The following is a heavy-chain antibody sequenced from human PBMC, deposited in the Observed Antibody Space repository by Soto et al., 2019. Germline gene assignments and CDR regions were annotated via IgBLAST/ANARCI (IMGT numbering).Heavy chain of an antibody. J-gene: IGHJ3*02. CDR1: GYTFTSYD. CDR3: ARKEYYDYIWGSYRPIAAAFDI. D-gene: IGHD3-16*02. CDR2: MNPNSGNT. Sequence: ASVKVSCKASGYTFTSYDINWVRQATGQGLEWMGWMNPNSGNTGYAQKFQGRVTMTRNTSISTAYMELSSLRSEDTAVYYCARKEYYDYIWGSYRPIAAAFDIWGQGTVVTVSS. V-gene: IGHV1-8*01.